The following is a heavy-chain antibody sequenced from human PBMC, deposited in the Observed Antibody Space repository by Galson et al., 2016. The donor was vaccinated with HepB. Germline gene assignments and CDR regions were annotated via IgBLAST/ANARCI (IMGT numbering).Heavy chain of an antibody. Sequence: CAISGDSVSSNSAAWNWFRQSTSRGLEWLGRTYYRSKWYNDYRLSLKTRININADTSRNEVSLQLKSVTLEDTAVYYCARARSRGWSDAFDCWGQGTLVTISS. CDR2: TYYRSKWYN. CDR3: ARARSRGWSDAFDC. D-gene: IGHD6-19*01. V-gene: IGHV6-1*01. J-gene: IGHJ4*02. CDR1: GDSVSSNSAA.